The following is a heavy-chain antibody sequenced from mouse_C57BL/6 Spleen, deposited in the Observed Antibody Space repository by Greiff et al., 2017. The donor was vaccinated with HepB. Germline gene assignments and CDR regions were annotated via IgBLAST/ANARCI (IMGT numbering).Heavy chain of an antibody. D-gene: IGHD1-1*01. CDR1: GYTFTSYG. Sequence: VQLQQSGAELARPGASVKLSCKASGYTFTSYGISWVKQRTGQGLEWIGEIYPRSGNTYYNEKFKGKATLTADKSSSTAYMELRSLTSEDSAVYFCARSAGSVYYYGREAMDYWGQGTSVTVSS. CDR2: IYPRSGNT. J-gene: IGHJ4*01. V-gene: IGHV1-81*01. CDR3: ARSAGSVYYYGREAMDY.